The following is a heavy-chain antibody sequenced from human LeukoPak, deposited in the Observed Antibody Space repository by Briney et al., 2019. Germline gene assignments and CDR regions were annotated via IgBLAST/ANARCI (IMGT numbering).Heavy chain of an antibody. Sequence: SETLSLTCTVSGGSISSYYWSWIRQPAVKGLEWIGRIYTSGSTDYNPSLKSRVTMSVDTSKNQFSLKLSSVTAADTAVYYCARGNDFWSGYTLSTGWFDPWGQGTLVTVSS. CDR3: ARGNDFWSGYTLSTGWFDP. J-gene: IGHJ5*02. D-gene: IGHD3-3*01. CDR1: GGSISSYY. V-gene: IGHV4-4*07. CDR2: IYTSGST.